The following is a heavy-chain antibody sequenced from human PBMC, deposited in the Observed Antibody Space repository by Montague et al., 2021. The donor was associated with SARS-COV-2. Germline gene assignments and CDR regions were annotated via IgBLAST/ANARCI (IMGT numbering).Heavy chain of an antibody. D-gene: IGHD6-6*01. CDR1: GGSISSSSYY. Sequence: SETRSLTCTVSGGSISSSSYYWGWIRQPPGKGLEWIGSIYYSGSTYYNPSLKSRVTISVDTSKNQFSLKLSSVTAADTAVYYCARDLNEYSSSGGFDYWGQGTPVTVSS. CDR3: ARDLNEYSSSGGFDY. J-gene: IGHJ4*02. V-gene: IGHV4-39*07. CDR2: IYYSGST.